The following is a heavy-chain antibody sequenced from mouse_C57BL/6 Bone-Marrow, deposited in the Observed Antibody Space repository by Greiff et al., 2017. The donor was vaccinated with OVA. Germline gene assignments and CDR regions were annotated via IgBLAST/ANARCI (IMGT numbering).Heavy chain of an antibody. J-gene: IGHJ2*01. V-gene: IGHV1-69*01. CDR2: IDPSDSYT. Sequence: QVQLKQPGAELVMPGASVKLSCKASGYTFTSYWMHWVKQRPGQGLEWIGEIDPSDSYTNYNQKFKGKSTLTVDKSSSTAYMQLSSLTSEDSAVYYCARGDGRVSDYWGQGTTLTVSS. CDR3: ARGDGRVSDY. CDR1: GYTFTSYW.